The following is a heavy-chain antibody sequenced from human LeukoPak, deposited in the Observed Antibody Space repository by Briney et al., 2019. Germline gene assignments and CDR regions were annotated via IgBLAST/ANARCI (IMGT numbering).Heavy chain of an antibody. V-gene: IGHV4-38-2*02. CDR3: ARVRLSTVMNLPFDP. CDR2: VYYSGGT. D-gene: IGHD4-17*01. J-gene: IGHJ5*02. Sequence: SETLSLTCIVSRYSITSAYYWGWIRQPPGKGLEWIGSVYYSGGTYYNPSLKSRVTISRDTSKNQFSLKVNSVTVADTAVYYCARVRLSTVMNLPFDPWGQGTLVTVSS. CDR1: RYSITSAYY.